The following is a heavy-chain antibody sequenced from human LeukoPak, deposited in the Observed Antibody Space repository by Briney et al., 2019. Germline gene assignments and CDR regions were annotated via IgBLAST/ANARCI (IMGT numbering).Heavy chain of an antibody. CDR1: GFTFSSYA. Sequence: GGSLRLSCAASGFTFSSYAMSWVRQAPGKGLEWVSAISGSGGSTYYADSVKGRFTISRDNSKNTLYLQMNSLRAEDTAVYYCAKGHGQRTVTRPYYFDYWGQGTLVTVYS. J-gene: IGHJ4*02. CDR2: ISGSGGST. CDR3: AKGHGQRTVTRPYYFDY. D-gene: IGHD4-17*01. V-gene: IGHV3-23*01.